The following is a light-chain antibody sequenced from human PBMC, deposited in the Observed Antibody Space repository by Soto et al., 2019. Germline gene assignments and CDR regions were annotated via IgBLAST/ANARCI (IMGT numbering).Light chain of an antibody. CDR1: SCNIGAIYD. CDR3: QSYDSSLSGWV. V-gene: IGLV1-40*01. J-gene: IGLJ3*02. Sequence: QSVLTQPPSVSGAPGQRVTISCTGSSCNIGAIYDVHWYQQLPGTAPKLLIYGNSNRPSGVPDRFSGSKSGTSASLAITGLRAEDEADYYCQSYDSSLSGWVFGGGTKLTVL. CDR2: GNS.